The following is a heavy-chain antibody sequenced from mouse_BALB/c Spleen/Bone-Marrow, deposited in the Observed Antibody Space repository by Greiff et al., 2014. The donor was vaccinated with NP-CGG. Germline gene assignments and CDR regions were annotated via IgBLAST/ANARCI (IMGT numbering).Heavy chain of an antibody. Sequence: VQLKESGPELVKPGASVKISCKTSGYTFTDYTLHWVKQSHGKGLEWIGGVNPNSDGTSYNQKFKGKATLNLDKSSTTAYMELRSLTSDDSAVYYCARARHYDFWGQGTTLTVSS. CDR2: VNPNSDGT. CDR3: ARARHYDF. CDR1: GYTFTDYT. J-gene: IGHJ2*01. V-gene: IGHV1-18*01.